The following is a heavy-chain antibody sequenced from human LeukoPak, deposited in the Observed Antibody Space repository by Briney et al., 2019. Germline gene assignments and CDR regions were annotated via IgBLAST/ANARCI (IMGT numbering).Heavy chain of an antibody. Sequence: PGGSPRLSCAASGFTFSDYYMSWIRQAPGKGLEWVSYISSSGNTIYYADSVKGRFTISRDNAKNSLYLQMNSLRAEDTAVYYCASGIDSSGYYAYYYGMDVWGQGTTVTVSS. CDR1: GFTFSDYY. V-gene: IGHV3-11*01. CDR2: ISSSGNTI. J-gene: IGHJ6*02. CDR3: ASGIDSSGYYAYYYGMDV. D-gene: IGHD3-22*01.